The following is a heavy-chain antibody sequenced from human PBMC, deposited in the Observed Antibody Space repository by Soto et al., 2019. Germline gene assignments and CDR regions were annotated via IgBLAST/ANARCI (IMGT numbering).Heavy chain of an antibody. CDR3: ARLSYRRGYYDSSGYYYVPHYYGMDV. CDR2: IYYSGST. V-gene: IGHV4-39*01. Sequence: SLTCTVSGGSISSSSYYWGWIRQPPGKGLEWIGSIYYSGSTYYNPSLKSRVTISVDTSKNPFSLKLSSVTAADTAVYYCARLSYRRGYYDSSGYYYVPHYYGMDVWGQGTTVTVSS. D-gene: IGHD3-22*01. CDR1: GGSISSSSYY. J-gene: IGHJ6*02.